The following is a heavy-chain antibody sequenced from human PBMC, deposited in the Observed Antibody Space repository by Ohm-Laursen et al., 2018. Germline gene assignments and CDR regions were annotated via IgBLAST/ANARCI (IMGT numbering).Heavy chain of an antibody. D-gene: IGHD1-26*01. CDR1: GFTFSNYA. CDR2: ISGSGDST. J-gene: IGHJ3*02. Sequence: SLRLSCAASGFTFSNYAMSWVRQAPGKGLEWASIISGSGDSTSHADSVEGRFTISRDNSKNTLYVQMNSLRAEDTAVYYCFSGPSWEIWGQGTVVTVSS. CDR3: FSGPSWEI. V-gene: IGHV3-23*01.